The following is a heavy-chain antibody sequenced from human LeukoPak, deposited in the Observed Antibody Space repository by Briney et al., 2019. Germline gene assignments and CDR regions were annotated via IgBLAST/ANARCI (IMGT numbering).Heavy chain of an antibody. D-gene: IGHD3-10*01. V-gene: IGHV5-51*01. J-gene: IGHJ4*02. CDR3: AIDYYGSGSYLDY. CDR1: GYSFTSYW. Sequence: GESLKISCKGSGYSFTSYWIGWVRQMPGKGLEWMGIIYPGDSDTGYSPSFQGQVTISADKSISTAYLQWSSLKASDTAMYYCAIDYYGSGSYLDYWGQGTLVTVSS. CDR2: IYPGDSDT.